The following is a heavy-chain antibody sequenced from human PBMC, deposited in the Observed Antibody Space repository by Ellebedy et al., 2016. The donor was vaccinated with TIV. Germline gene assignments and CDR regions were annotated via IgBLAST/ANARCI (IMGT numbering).Heavy chain of an antibody. Sequence: MPSETLSLTCTVSGGSFNPFTYHGVWMRQSPGRGLEWIGRIYQSGSTVYNPSLGGRVTMTVDTSKKQFSLRLTSVTAADTAVYFCANSESQLRLFAQWGQGTLVTVSS. V-gene: IGHV4-39*07. D-gene: IGHD1-26*01. CDR1: GGSFNPFTYH. J-gene: IGHJ4*01. CDR3: ANSESQLRLFAQ. CDR2: IYQSGST.